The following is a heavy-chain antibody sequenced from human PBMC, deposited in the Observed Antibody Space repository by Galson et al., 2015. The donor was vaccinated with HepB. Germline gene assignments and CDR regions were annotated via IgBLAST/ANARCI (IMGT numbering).Heavy chain of an antibody. V-gene: IGHV3-48*02. CDR3: MAGGGDNF. D-gene: IGHD2-21*01. Sequence: SLRLSCAASGFSFSTYNMHWVRQAPGKGPEWIAYISRRRREVHYADSVKGRFKIYRDNAKTSQYLQLDGLRDEDTAVYYCMAGGGDNFWGQGTLVTVSS. J-gene: IGHJ4*02. CDR1: GFSFSTYN. CDR2: ISRRRREV.